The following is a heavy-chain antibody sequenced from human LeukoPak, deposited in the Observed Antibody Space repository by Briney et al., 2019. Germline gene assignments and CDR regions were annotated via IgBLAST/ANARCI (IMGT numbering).Heavy chain of an antibody. V-gene: IGHV3-21*01. CDR3: ARGVDCSGDYCYSNY. CDR2: ISSSSSYI. CDR1: GFTFSSYS. Sequence: PGGSLRLSCAASGFTFSSYSMNWVRQAPGKGLEWVSSISSSSSYIYYADSVKGRFTISRDNAKNSLYLQMNSLRAEDTAAYYCARGVDCSGDYCYSNYWGQGTLVTVSS. J-gene: IGHJ4*02. D-gene: IGHD2-15*01.